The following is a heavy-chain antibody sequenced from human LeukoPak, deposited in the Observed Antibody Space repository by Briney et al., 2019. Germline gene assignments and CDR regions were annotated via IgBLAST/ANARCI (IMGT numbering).Heavy chain of an antibody. V-gene: IGHV3-23*01. J-gene: IGHJ6*03. Sequence: GGSLRLSCAASGFTFSSYAMSWVRQAPGKGLEWVSAISGGSADYADSVKGRFSISIDNSKNTLYLQMNSLRAEATAVYYCAKDRSSRYDFWSGSFSHYYYYYMDVWGKGTTVTVSS. CDR2: ISGGSA. D-gene: IGHD3-3*01. CDR1: GFTFSSYA. CDR3: AKDRSSRYDFWSGSFSHYYYYYMDV.